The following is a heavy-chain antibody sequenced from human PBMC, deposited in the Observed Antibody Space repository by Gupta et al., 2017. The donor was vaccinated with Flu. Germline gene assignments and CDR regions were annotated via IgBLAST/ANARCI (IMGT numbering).Heavy chain of an antibody. CDR2: ISQDGSST. J-gene: IGHJ3*02. CDR1: GLTFSSYW. Sequence: EVQLVESGGGLVQPGGSLRLSCAASGLTFSSYWMHWVRRTPGKGLVWVSRISQDGSSTSYADSVKGRFTISRDNAKNTLYLQMNSLRAEDTAVYHCAREGIVGAHDVCDIWGQGTMVTVS. V-gene: IGHV3-74*01. D-gene: IGHD1-26*01. CDR3: AREGIVGAHDVCDI.